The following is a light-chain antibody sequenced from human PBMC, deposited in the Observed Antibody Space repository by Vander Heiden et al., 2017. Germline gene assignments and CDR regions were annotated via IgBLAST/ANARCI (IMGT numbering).Light chain of an antibody. J-gene: IGKJ1*01. CDR1: QSISSY. V-gene: IGKV1-39*01. CDR2: AAS. CDR3: QQSHSTPWT. Sequence: IQLTQSPSSLSASVGDRVTITCRASQSISSYLNWYQQKPGKAPKLLIYAASSLQSGVPSRFSGSGSGTDFTLTISSLQPEDFATYYCQQSHSTPWTFGQGTKVEIK.